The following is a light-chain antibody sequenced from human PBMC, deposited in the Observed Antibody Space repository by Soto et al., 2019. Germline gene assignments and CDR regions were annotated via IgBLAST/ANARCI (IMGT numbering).Light chain of an antibody. J-gene: IGLJ1*01. CDR2: DVT. Sequence: QSVRHQPASVYGSPGQSITLSCTGTSSDVGGYNYVSWYQQQPGKAPKFMIYDVTNRPSGVSNRFSGSKSGNTASLTISGLQAEDEADYYCCSYTTSNTRQIVFGTGTKVTVL. V-gene: IGLV2-14*01. CDR3: CSYTTSNTRQIV. CDR1: SSDVGGYNY.